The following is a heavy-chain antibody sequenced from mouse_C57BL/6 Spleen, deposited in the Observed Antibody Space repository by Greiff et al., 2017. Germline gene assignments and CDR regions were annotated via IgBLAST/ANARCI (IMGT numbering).Heavy chain of an antibody. D-gene: IGHD1-1*01. J-gene: IGHJ4*01. CDR1: GYAFSSSW. CDR2: IYPGDGDT. V-gene: IGHV1-82*01. CDR3: ARQTTVDAMDY. Sequence: QVQLKESGPELVKPGASVKISCKASGYAFSSSWMNWVKQRPGKGLEWIGRIYPGDGDTNYNGKFKGKATLTADKSSSTAYMQLSSLASEDSAVXVCARQTTVDAMDYWGQGTSVTVSS.